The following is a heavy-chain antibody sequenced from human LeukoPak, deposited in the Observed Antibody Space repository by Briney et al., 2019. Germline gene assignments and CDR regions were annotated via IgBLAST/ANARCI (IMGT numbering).Heavy chain of an antibody. D-gene: IGHD1-26*01. Sequence: GGSLRLSCAASKFTVSSKYMSWVRQAPGKGLEWVSVIYSGGSTHYADSVKGRFTISRDNSKNTLYLQMNSLRAEDTAVYYCARDQASGSYYKDYFDYWGQGTLVTVSS. V-gene: IGHV3-66*01. J-gene: IGHJ4*02. CDR2: IYSGGST. CDR1: KFTVSSKY. CDR3: ARDQASGSYYKDYFDY.